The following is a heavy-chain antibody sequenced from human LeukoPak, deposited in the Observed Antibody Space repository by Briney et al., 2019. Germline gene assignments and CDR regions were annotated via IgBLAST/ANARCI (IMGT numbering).Heavy chain of an antibody. Sequence: ASVKVSCKASGYTFTDYYLHWVRQAPGQGLEWMGSINPNSGATNYAREFQGRVTMTRDTSITTAYMELSRLRSDDTAVYYCAIIYYYDSSGYYYEDDYWGQGTLVTVSS. D-gene: IGHD3-22*01. J-gene: IGHJ4*02. CDR2: INPNSGAT. CDR1: GYTFTDYY. CDR3: AIIYYYDSSGYYYEDDY. V-gene: IGHV1-2*02.